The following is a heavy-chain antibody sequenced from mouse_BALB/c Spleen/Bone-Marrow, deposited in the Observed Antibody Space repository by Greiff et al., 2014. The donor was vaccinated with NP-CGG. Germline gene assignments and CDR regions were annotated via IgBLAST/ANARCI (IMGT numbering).Heavy chain of an antibody. CDR1: GYTFTAYV. CDR3: AREGWLLRFDY. J-gene: IGHJ2*01. CDR2: INPYNDGT. V-gene: IGHV1-14*01. D-gene: IGHD2-3*01. Sequence: VQLQQSGPELVKPGASVKMSCKASGYTFTAYVMHWVKQKPGQGLEWIGYINPYNDGTNYIEKFKGKATLTSDIPSSTAYMELSGLTSEDSAVYYCAREGWLLRFDYWGQGTTLTVSS.